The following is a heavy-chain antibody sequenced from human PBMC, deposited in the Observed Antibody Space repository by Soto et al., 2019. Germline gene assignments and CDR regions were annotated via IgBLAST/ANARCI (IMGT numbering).Heavy chain of an antibody. V-gene: IGHV1-18*04. J-gene: IGHJ4*02. CDR2: ISAYNGNT. D-gene: IGHD3-22*01. CDR3: ARDPLTITSDSSGYYSDY. Sequence: GASVKVSCKASGYTFTSYGISWVRQAPGQGLEWMGWISAYNGNTNYAQKLQGRVTMTTDTSTSTAYMELRSLRSDDTAVYYCARDPLTITSDSSGYYSDYWGQGTLVTVSS. CDR1: GYTFTSYG.